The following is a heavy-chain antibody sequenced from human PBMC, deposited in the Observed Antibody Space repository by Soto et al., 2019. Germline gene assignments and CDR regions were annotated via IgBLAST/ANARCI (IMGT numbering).Heavy chain of an antibody. D-gene: IGHD1-26*01. J-gene: IGHJ4*02. V-gene: IGHV5-51*03. CDR2: IFPGDSDP. CDR3: ARGDGSSYYFDY. Sequence: EVQLVQSRAEVKKPGESLKISCKGSGYSFSTYWIGWVRQMTGKGLELMGIIFPGDSDPTYSPSFRGQVTISVDMSITTAYLQWSSLKASDSAMYYCARGDGSSYYFDYWGQGALVTVSS. CDR1: GYSFSTYW.